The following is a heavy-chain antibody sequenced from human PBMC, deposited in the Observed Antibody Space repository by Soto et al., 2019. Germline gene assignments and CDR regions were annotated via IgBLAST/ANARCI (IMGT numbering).Heavy chain of an antibody. Sequence: GGSLRLTCAASGFTFSSYAMSWVRQAPGKGLEWVSAISGSGGSTYYADSVKGRFTISRDNSKNTLYLQMNSLRAEDTAVYYCAKEGRGGYDILTGYFTPYHYYGMDVCGQGTTVTGSS. CDR3: AKEGRGGYDILTGYFTPYHYYGMDV. V-gene: IGHV3-23*01. CDR2: ISGSGGST. D-gene: IGHD3-9*01. J-gene: IGHJ6*02. CDR1: GFTFSSYA.